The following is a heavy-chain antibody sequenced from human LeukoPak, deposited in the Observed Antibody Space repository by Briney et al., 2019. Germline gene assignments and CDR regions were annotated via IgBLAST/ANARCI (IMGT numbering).Heavy chain of an antibody. V-gene: IGHV1-18*01. D-gene: IGHD3-9*01. CDR2: ISAYNGNT. CDR1: GYTFTSYG. CDR3: AREASYDILTGYYLFDN. Sequence: GASVKVSCKASGYTFTSYGISWVRQAPGQGLEWMGWISAYNGNTNYAQKLQGRVTMTTDTSTSTAYMELRSLRSDDTAVYYCAREASYDILTGYYLFDNWGHGTLITVSS. J-gene: IGHJ4*01.